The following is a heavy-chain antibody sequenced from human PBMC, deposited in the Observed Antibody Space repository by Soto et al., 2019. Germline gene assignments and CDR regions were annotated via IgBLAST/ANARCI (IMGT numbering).Heavy chain of an antibody. Sequence: QVQLVQSGAVAKKPGSSENVCCNASGGTLNNSAISWDRLAPGQGLERMGGFIPIFGTTTYAQNFKARVTISAMESTNTADMLLSIPLPDALAIWCFARCGGSSYRRCYPRSAFDVWGRGTLVSVTS. CDR3: ARCGGSSYRRCYPRSAFDV. CDR1: GGTLNNSA. D-gene: IGHD2-21*01. J-gene: IGHJ2*01. CDR2: FIPIFGTT. V-gene: IGHV1-69*01.